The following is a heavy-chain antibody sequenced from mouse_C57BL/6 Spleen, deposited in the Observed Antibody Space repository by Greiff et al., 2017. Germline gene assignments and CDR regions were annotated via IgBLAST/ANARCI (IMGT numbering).Heavy chain of an antibody. V-gene: IGHV1-61*01. Sequence: VQLQQPGAELVRPGSSVKLSCKASGYTFTSYWMDWVKQRPGQGLEWIGNIYPSDSETHYNQKFKDKDTLTVDKSSSTAYMQLSSLTSEDSAVYYCARGDYDYDYWYFDVWGTGTTVTVSS. J-gene: IGHJ1*03. CDR2: IYPSDSET. CDR1: GYTFTSYW. D-gene: IGHD2-4*01. CDR3: ARGDYDYDYWYFDV.